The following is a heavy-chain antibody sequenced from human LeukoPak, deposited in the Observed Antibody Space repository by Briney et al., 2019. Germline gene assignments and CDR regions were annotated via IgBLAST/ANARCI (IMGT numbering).Heavy chain of an antibody. J-gene: IGHJ6*02. CDR1: GFTFSSYA. D-gene: IGHD3-3*01. CDR2: ISGSGGST. CDR3: GRDGGVAYGLDV. V-gene: IGHV3-23*01. Sequence: GGSLRLSCAASGFTFSSYAMSWVRQAPGKGLEWVSAISGSGGSTYYADSVKGRFTISRDNSKNTLYLQMNSLRVDDTAVYYCGRDGGVAYGLDVWGRGTTVTVSS.